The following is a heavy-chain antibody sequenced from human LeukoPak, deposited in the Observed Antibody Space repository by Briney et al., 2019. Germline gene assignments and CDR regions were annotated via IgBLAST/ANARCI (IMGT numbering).Heavy chain of an antibody. Sequence: GGSLRLSCAASGFTFSSYAMSWVRQAPGKGLEWVSAISGSGGSTYYADSVKGRFTISRDNAKNPLYLQMNSLRAEDTAVYYCARDILTGYASQPYPPYSYYGMDVWGQGTTVTVSS. J-gene: IGHJ6*02. D-gene: IGHD3-9*01. V-gene: IGHV3-23*01. CDR3: ARDILTGYASQPYPPYSYYGMDV. CDR2: ISGSGGST. CDR1: GFTFSSYA.